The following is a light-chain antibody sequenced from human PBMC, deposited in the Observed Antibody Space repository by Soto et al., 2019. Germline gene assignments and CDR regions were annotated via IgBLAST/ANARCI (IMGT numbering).Light chain of an antibody. CDR2: AAS. J-gene: IGKJ2*01. Sequence: DIQLTQSPSFLSASVGDRVTITCRASQGSNIFLAWFQQKPGKDPNLLISAASTLQSGVPSRFSGSGSETEFTLTITSLQPEDSATYYCQQRNSYPRTFGQGTKVEIK. V-gene: IGKV1-9*01. CDR1: QGSNIF. CDR3: QQRNSYPRT.